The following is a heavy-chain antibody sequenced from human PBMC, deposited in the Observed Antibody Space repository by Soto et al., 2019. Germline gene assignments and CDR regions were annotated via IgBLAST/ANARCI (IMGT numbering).Heavy chain of an antibody. D-gene: IGHD1-26*01. CDR1: GVTFSSYG. CDR2: ISYDGSNK. V-gene: IGHV3-30*18. Sequence: GGYLGLSCAASGVTFSSYGMFWVRQAPGRGLEWVAFISYDGSNKCSDSVKGRFTISRDNSKNTLYLQMNSLRVEDTAVYYCAKGSYSGRYSDFDFWGQGTLVTGSS. J-gene: IGHJ4*02. CDR3: AKGSYSGRYSDFDF.